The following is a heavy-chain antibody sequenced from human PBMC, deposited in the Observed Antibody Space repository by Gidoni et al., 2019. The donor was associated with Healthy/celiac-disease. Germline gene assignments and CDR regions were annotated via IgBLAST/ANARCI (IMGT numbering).Heavy chain of an antibody. CDR3: ARDWEEYSTGYEGGDY. V-gene: IGHV1-69*01. Sequence: QVQLVQSGAEVKKPGPSVKDSCKASGGTFSSYAISWVRQAPGQGLEWMGGIIPIFGTANYAQKFQGRVTITADESTSTAYMELSSLRSEDTAVYYCARDWEEYSTGYEGGDYWGQGTLVTVSS. CDR1: GGTFSSYA. J-gene: IGHJ4*02. CDR2: IIPIFGTA. D-gene: IGHD6-6*01.